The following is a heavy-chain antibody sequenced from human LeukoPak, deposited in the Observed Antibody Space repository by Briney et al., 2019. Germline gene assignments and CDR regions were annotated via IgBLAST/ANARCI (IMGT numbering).Heavy chain of an antibody. Sequence: GGSLRLSCAASGFTFSSYAMSWVRQAPGKGLEWISTITASGVTTYYADSVKGRFTISRDNSKNTLYLQMNSLRAEDTAVYYCAREDSSSWPYYFDYWGQGTLVTVSS. CDR3: AREDSSSWPYYFDY. CDR2: ITASGVTT. J-gene: IGHJ4*02. CDR1: GFTFSSYA. V-gene: IGHV3-23*01. D-gene: IGHD6-13*01.